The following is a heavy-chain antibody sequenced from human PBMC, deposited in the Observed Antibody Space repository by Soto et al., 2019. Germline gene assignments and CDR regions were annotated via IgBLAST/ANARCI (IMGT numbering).Heavy chain of an antibody. D-gene: IGHD6-13*01. CDR3: ARWASIAAAGANWYFDL. V-gene: IGHV1-69*02. CDR2: IIPILGIA. CDR1: VGTFSSYT. Sequence: QVQLVQSGAEVKKPGSSVKVSCKASVGTFSSYTISWVRQAPGQGLEWMGRIIPILGIANYAQKFQGRVTITADKSTSTAYMELSSLRSEDTAVYYCARWASIAAAGANWYFDLWGRGTLVTVSS. J-gene: IGHJ2*01.